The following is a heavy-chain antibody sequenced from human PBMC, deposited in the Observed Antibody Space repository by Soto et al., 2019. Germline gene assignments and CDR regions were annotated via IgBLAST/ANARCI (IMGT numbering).Heavy chain of an antibody. CDR1: GGSISSTTYY. J-gene: IGHJ4*02. D-gene: IGHD5-12*01. CDR2: IFYGGST. CDR3: ARRTVATETFDY. V-gene: IGHV4-61*05. Sequence: PSETLSLTCTVSGGSISSTTYYWGWMRQPPGRGLEWIGFIFYGGSTKYNPSLNSRVTISVDTSKNQFSLTVTSVTAADTAVYYCARRTVATETFDYWGQGTLVTVSS.